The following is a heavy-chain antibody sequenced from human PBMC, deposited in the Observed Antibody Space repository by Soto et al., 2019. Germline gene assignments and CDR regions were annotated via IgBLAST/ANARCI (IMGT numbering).Heavy chain of an antibody. CDR1: GFNLSHPW. Sequence: GGSLRLSCVASGFNLSHPWMTWVRQAAGKGLEWVGRIKSKTDGGTADYAAPVKGRGTISRDDSKNTVYLQMNSLKTEDTAVYYCTTGIYYDILTGYHNVAYWGQGALVTVSS. D-gene: IGHD3-9*01. V-gene: IGHV3-15*01. CDR2: IKSKTDGGTA. CDR3: TTGIYYDILTGYHNVAY. J-gene: IGHJ4*02.